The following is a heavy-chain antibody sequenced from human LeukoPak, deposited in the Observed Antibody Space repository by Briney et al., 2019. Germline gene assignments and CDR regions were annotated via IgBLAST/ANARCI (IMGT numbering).Heavy chain of an antibody. D-gene: IGHD2-15*01. V-gene: IGHV3-64*01. CDR1: GFTFRSYG. J-gene: IGHJ4*02. CDR3: ARIGSSYDYDY. Sequence: PGRSLRLSCAASGFTFRSYGMHWVRQAPGKGLEYVAAISSNGGSTDYANSVKGRFTISRDNSKNTLYLQMGSLRAEDMAVYYCARIGSSYDYDYWGQGTLVTVSS. CDR2: ISSNGGST.